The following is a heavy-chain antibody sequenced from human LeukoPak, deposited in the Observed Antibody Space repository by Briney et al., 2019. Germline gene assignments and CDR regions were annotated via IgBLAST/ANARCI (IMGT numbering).Heavy chain of an antibody. Sequence: GGSLRLSCAASGFTFSDYYMSWIRQAPGKGLEWVSYISSSSSYTNYADSVKGRFTISRDNAKNSLYLQMNSLRAEDTAVYYCARWGVWYCSGGSCSAARPFDYWGQGTLGTVSS. J-gene: IGHJ4*02. CDR3: ARWGVWYCSGGSCSAARPFDY. CDR2: ISSSSSYT. V-gene: IGHV3-11*06. CDR1: GFTFSDYY. D-gene: IGHD2-15*01.